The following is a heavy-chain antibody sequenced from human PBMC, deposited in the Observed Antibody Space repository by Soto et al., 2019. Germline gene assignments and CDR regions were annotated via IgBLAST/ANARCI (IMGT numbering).Heavy chain of an antibody. V-gene: IGHV3-30-3*01. CDR2: ISYDGSDK. Sequence: GGSLRLSCAASGFTFSSYAMHWVRQAPGKGLEWVALISYDGSDKDYADSVKGRFTISRDNSRNTLFLQMNSLRAEDTAVYYCARVGERGTMGRGVISYWGQGTLVTVSS. J-gene: IGHJ4*02. CDR3: ARVGERGTMGRGVISY. CDR1: GFTFSSYA. D-gene: IGHD3-10*01.